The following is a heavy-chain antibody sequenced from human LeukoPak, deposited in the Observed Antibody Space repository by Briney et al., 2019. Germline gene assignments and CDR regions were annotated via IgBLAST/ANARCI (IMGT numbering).Heavy chain of an antibody. J-gene: IGHJ4*02. D-gene: IGHD5-24*01. CDR3: ARTIEMATISYFDY. V-gene: IGHV3-30*02. Sequence: GGSLRLSCATSGFTFSSYGMYWVRQAPGKGLERVAFIRFDGSNKYYAESVKGRFTISRDNSKNTLYLQMNSLRAGDTAVYYCARTIEMATISYFDYWGQGDLVTVSS. CDR2: IRFDGSNK. CDR1: GFTFSSYG.